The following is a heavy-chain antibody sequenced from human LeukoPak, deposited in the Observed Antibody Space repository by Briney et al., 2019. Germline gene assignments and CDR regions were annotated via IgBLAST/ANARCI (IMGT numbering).Heavy chain of an antibody. J-gene: IGHJ4*02. CDR3: ARYGISGYYYVFDY. CDR1: GYSISSGYY. D-gene: IGHD3-22*01. V-gene: IGHV4-38-2*01. CDR2: IYHSGST. Sequence: SETLSLTCAVSGYSISSGYYWGWIRQPPGKGLEWIGSIYHSGSTYYNPSLKSRVTISVDTSKNQFSLKLSSVTAADTAVYYCARYGISGYYYVFDYWGQGTLVTVSS.